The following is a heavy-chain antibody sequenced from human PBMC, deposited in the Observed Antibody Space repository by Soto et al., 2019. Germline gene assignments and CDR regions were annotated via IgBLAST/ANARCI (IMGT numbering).Heavy chain of an antibody. Sequence: PGGSLRVSCAAAGFTFSSYGMTWVRQAPGKGLEWVSFSSATGAGTYYADSVKGRFTISRDNSKNTLYLQMTSLRADDTAVYYCAKDRRAGGNYGFYSDFWGQGALVTVSS. CDR1: GFTFSSYG. V-gene: IGHV3-23*01. J-gene: IGHJ4*02. CDR3: AKDRRAGGNYGFYSDF. CDR2: SSATGAGT. D-gene: IGHD1-7*01.